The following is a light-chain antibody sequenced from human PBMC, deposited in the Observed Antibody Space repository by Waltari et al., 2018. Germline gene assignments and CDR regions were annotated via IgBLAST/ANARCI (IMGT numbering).Light chain of an antibody. CDR2: RND. J-gene: IGLJ2*01. CDR3: AAWDDSLNGRWV. Sequence: QSVLTQPPSESGTPGQRVTISCSGSYSNIGNNVVNWYQQVPGTTPKLLSYRNDQRPSGVPDGISGSKSGTSASLAISGLQSEDEAHYDCAAWDDSLNGRWVFGGGTKLTVL. V-gene: IGLV1-44*01. CDR1: YSNIGNNV.